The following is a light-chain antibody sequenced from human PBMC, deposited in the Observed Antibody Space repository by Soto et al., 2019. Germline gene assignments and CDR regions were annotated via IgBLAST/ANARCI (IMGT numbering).Light chain of an antibody. Sequence: EIVLTQSPGTLSLSPGERATLSCRASQSVSSSYLAWYQQKPGQAPRLLIYGASSRATGIPDRFSGSGSGTDFTRTSSRLEPEDFAVYYCQQFGAFGGGTKVEIK. CDR2: GAS. CDR1: QSVSSSY. J-gene: IGKJ4*01. V-gene: IGKV3-20*01. CDR3: QQFGA.